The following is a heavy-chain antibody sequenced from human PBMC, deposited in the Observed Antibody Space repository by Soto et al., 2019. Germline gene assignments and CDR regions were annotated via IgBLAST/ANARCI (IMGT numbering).Heavy chain of an antibody. Sequence: QLQLQESGPGLVKPSETLSLTCTVSGGSISSSSYYWGWIRQPPGKGLEWIGSIYYSGSTYYNPSLKSRVTISVDTSKNQFSLKLSSVTAADTAVYYCARQRIQLWPDYWGQGTLVTVSS. J-gene: IGHJ4*02. CDR2: IYYSGST. D-gene: IGHD5-18*01. V-gene: IGHV4-39*01. CDR1: GGSISSSSYY. CDR3: ARQRIQLWPDY.